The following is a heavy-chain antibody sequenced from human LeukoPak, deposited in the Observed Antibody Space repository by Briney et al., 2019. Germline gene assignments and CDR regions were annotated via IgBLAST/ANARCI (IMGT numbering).Heavy chain of an antibody. D-gene: IGHD6-19*01. CDR1: GYTFTDYG. V-gene: IGHV1-18*01. J-gene: IGHJ4*02. CDR2: IGAYNGNT. CDR3: AREPSYSSGWLLDY. Sequence: GASVKVSCKASGYTFTDYGITWVRQAPGQGLEWMGWIGAYNGNTNYARKLQGRVTMTTDTSTSTAYMELRSLRSDDTATYYCAREPSYSSGWLLDYWGQGTLVTVSS.